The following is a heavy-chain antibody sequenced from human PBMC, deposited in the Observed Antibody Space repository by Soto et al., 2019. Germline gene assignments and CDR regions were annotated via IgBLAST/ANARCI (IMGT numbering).Heavy chain of an antibody. D-gene: IGHD2-2*02. CDR1: GFTFSSYA. CDR2: ISGSGGST. CDR3: ANSGADIVVVPAARPLGMDV. Sequence: GGSLRLSCAASGFTFSSYAMSWVRQAPGKGLEWVSAISGSGGSTYYADSVKGRFTISRDNSKNTLYLQMNSLRAEDTAVYYCANSGADIVVVPAARPLGMDVWGQGTTVTVSS. V-gene: IGHV3-23*01. J-gene: IGHJ6*02.